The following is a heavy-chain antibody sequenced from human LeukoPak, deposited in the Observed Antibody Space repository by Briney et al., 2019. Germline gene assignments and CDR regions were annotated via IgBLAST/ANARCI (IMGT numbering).Heavy chain of an antibody. CDR2: ISGSGGST. D-gene: IGHD6-6*01. V-gene: IGHV3-23*01. J-gene: IGHJ4*02. CDR1: GFTFSSYA. Sequence: GGSLRLSCAASGFTFSSYAMSWVRQAPGKGLEWVSAISGSGGSTYYADSVKGRFTISRDNSKNTLYLQMNSLRAEDTAVYYCARDRGAARWRYFDYWGQGTLVTVSS. CDR3: ARDRGAARWRYFDY.